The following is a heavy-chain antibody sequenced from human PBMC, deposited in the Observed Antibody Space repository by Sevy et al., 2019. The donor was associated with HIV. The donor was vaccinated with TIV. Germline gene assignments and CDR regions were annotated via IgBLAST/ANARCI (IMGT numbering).Heavy chain of an antibody. CDR1: GFTFNTYW. J-gene: IGHJ4*02. CDR2: ITGDGTSI. D-gene: IGHD1-26*01. CDR3: ARDRYYSVDY. Sequence: GGSLRLSCVASGFTFNTYWMHWVRQAPGKGLVWVSRITGDGTSIIYADSVKGRFTISRDNAKNTLYLQMSGLRAEDTAVYYCARDRYYSVDYWGQGTLVTVYS. V-gene: IGHV3-74*01.